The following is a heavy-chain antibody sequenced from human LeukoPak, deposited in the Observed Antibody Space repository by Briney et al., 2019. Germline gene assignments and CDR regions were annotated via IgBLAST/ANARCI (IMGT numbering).Heavy chain of an antibody. CDR2: MNHSGST. CDR3: ASRLGRKFGERFYYYHYMDV. J-gene: IGHJ6*03. D-gene: IGHD3-10*01. V-gene: IGHV4-34*01. Sequence: SETLSLTCAVYGGSFSGYYWSWIRQPPGKGLEWIGEMNHSGSTNYNPSLKSRVTISVDTTKNQFSLKRTSVTAADTAVYYCASRLGRKFGERFYYYHYMDVWGKGTTVTISS. CDR1: GGSFSGYY.